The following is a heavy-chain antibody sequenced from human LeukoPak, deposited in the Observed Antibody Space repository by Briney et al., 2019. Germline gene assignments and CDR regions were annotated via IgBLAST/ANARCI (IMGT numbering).Heavy chain of an antibody. Sequence: GGSLRLSCAASGFTFSSYAMSWVRQAPGKGLEWVSVISGSGGSTYYADSVKGRFTISRDNSKNTLYLQMNSLRAEDTAVYYCSTSKYNYGFLDYWGQGTLVTVSS. D-gene: IGHD5-18*01. V-gene: IGHV3-23*01. CDR2: ISGSGGST. J-gene: IGHJ4*02. CDR3: STSKYNYGFLDY. CDR1: GFTFSSYA.